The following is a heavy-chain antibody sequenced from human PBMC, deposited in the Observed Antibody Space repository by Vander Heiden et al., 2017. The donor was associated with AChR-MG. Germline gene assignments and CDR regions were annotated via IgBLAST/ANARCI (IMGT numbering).Heavy chain of an antibody. CDR2: IRSKAYGGTT. CDR3: TREACGGDCYVDY. CDR1: GFTFGDYA. D-gene: IGHD2-21*02. J-gene: IGHJ4*02. Sequence: EVQLVESGGGLVKPGRSLRLSCTASGFTFGDYAMSWFRQAPGKGLEWVGFIRSKAYGGTTEYAASVKGRFTISRDDSKSIAYLQMNSLKTEDTAVYYCTREACGGDCYVDYWGQGTLVTVSS. V-gene: IGHV3-49*05.